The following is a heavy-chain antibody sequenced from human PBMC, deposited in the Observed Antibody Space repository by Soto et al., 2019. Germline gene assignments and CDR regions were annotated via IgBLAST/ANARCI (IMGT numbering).Heavy chain of an antibody. CDR1: GYTFTSYG. V-gene: IGHV1-18*01. D-gene: IGHD5-12*01. CDR3: ARGIRLRSTLLNWFDP. J-gene: IGHJ5*02. CDR2: ISAYNGNT. Sequence: PGASVKVSCKASGYTFTSYGISWVRQAPGQGLEWMGWISAYNGNTNYAQKLQGRVTMTTDTSTSTAYMELRSLRSDDTAVYYCARGIRLRSTLLNWFDPWGQGTLVTVSS.